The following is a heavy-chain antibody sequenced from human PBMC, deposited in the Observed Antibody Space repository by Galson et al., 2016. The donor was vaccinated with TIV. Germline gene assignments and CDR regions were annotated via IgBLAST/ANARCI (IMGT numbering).Heavy chain of an antibody. D-gene: IGHD6-25*01. CDR3: AKDRGYFEGFDH. J-gene: IGHJ4*02. Sequence: LRLSCATSGFTFSSHGMHWVRQAPGKGLEWVSALSGGATNTYYSDSVKGRFTIPRDNSQNKVFLEMDSLRVDDTAVYYCAKDRGYFEGFDHWGPGTLVTVSS. V-gene: IGHV3-23*01. CDR2: LSGGATNT. CDR1: GFTFSSHG.